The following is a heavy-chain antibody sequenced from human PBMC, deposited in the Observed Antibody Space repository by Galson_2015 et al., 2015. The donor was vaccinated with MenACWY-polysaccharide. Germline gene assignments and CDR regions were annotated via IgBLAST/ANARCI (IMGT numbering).Heavy chain of an antibody. Sequence: QSGAEVKKPGASVKVSFKASGYTFTSYGISWVRQAPGQGLEWMGWISAYNGNTNYAQKLQGRVTMTTDTSTSTAYMELRSLRSDDTAVYYCAREGGLMPIAAAGKKEPNFDYWGQGTLVTVSS. CDR2: ISAYNGNT. CDR3: AREGGLMPIAAAGKKEPNFDY. CDR1: GYTFTSYG. V-gene: IGHV1-18*01. J-gene: IGHJ4*02. D-gene: IGHD6-13*01.